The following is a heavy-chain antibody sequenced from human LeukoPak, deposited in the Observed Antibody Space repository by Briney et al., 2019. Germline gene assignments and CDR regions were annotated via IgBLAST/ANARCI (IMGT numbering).Heavy chain of an antibody. CDR3: ANHPEKGVFDY. CDR1: GFIFSNYA. V-gene: IGHV3-23*01. Sequence: GGSLRLSCAASGFIFSNYAMSWVRQAPGKGLEWASAISGSGGNTYYADSVKGRFTISRDNSKNTLYLQMNSLRAEDTAVYCCANHPEKGVFDYWGQGTLVTVSS. J-gene: IGHJ4*02. D-gene: IGHD3-16*01. CDR2: ISGSGGNT.